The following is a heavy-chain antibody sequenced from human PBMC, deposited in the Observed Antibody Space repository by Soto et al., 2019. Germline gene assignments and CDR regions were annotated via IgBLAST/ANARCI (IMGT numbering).Heavy chain of an antibody. CDR3: VARPLHY. CDR1: GYTLTDYY. V-gene: IGHV1-2*02. Sequence: ASVKVSCKASGYTLTDYYMHWVRQAPGQGLEWMGWINPNSGGTNYAQKFQGRVTMTRDTSINTAYMELSRLRSDDTAVYYCVARPLHYWGQGTMVTVYS. J-gene: IGHJ4*02. CDR2: INPNSGGT. D-gene: IGHD5-12*01.